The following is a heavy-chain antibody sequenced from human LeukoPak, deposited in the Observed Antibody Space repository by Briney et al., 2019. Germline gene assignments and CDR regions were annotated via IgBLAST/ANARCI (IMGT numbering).Heavy chain of an antibody. CDR1: GFTFSSYS. V-gene: IGHV3-21*01. CDR2: ISSRSSYI. D-gene: IGHD2-15*01. CDR3: ARDGCSGGSCYPYYYYMDV. J-gene: IGHJ6*03. Sequence: GGSLRLSCAASGFTFSSYSMNWVRQAPGKGLEWVSSISSRSSYIYYADSVKGRFTISKDYAKNSLYLQMNSLRAEDTAVYYCARDGCSGGSCYPYYYYMDVWGKGTAVTVSS.